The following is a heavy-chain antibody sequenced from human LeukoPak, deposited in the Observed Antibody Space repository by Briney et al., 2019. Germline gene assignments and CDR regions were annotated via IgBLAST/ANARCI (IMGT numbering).Heavy chain of an antibody. J-gene: IGHJ4*02. D-gene: IGHD5-18*01. CDR3: ARGYSYGPDY. V-gene: IGHV3-21*06. CDR2: ISSSGSFI. Sequence: PGGSLRLSCAASGFTFSSYNMNWVRQAPGKGLEWVSSISSSGSFIYCADSLKGRLTISRDNAKNSLYLQMHSLRAEDTAVYYCARGYSYGPDYWGQGTLVTVSS. CDR1: GFTFSSYN.